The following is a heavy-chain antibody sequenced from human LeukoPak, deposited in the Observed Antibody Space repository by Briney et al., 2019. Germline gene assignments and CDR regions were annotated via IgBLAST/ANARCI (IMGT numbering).Heavy chain of an antibody. CDR3: ASVYCSGGSCYLYGMDV. V-gene: IGHV1-18*01. D-gene: IGHD2-15*01. Sequence: ASVKVSCKASGYTFTSYGISWVRQAPGQGLEWMGWISAYNGNTNYAQKLQGRVTMTTDTSTSTAYMELRSLRSDGTAVYYCASVYCSGGSCYLYGMDVWGQGTTVTVSS. CDR2: ISAYNGNT. CDR1: GYTFTSYG. J-gene: IGHJ6*02.